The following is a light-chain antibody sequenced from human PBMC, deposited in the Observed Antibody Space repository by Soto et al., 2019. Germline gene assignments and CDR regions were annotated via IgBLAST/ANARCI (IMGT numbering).Light chain of an antibody. CDR2: NAS. J-gene: IGKJ1*01. CDR1: QSVSSSY. V-gene: IGKV3-20*01. CDR3: QQCGSSPWT. Sequence: ENVLTQSPDTLALSPGERATLSCRASQSVSSSYLAWYQQKPGQAPRLLIYNASSRATGIPDRFSGGGSKTDFALAIRSLEPQDFAVYYCQQCGSSPWTFGRGTKVDIK.